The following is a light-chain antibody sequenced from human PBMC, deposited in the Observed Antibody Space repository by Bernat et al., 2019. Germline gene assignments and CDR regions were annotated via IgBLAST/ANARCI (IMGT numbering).Light chain of an antibody. J-gene: IGLJ1*01. CDR3: SSSAGSNNYV. V-gene: IGLV2-8*01. Sequence: QSALTQPPSASGSPGQSVTISCTGTSSDVGGYNYVSWYQQHPDKAPKLIISEVSKRPSGVPDRFSGSKSGNTASLTVSGHQAEDEADYYCSSSAGSNNYVFGTGTKVTVL. CDR2: EVS. CDR1: SSDVGGYNY.